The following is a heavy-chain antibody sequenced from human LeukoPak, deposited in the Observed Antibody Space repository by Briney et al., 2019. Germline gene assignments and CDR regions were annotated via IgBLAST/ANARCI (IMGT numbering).Heavy chain of an antibody. D-gene: IGHD3-16*01. CDR2: IIPIFGTA. J-gene: IGHJ6*03. CDR3: ARGPLGDYYYYYMDV. Sequence: ASVKVSCKASGGTFSNYAISWVRQAPGQGLEWMGGIIPIFGTANYAQKFQGRVTITADKSTSTGYMELSSLRSEDTAVYYCARGPLGDYYYYYMDVWGKGTTVTISS. V-gene: IGHV1-69*06. CDR1: GGTFSNYA.